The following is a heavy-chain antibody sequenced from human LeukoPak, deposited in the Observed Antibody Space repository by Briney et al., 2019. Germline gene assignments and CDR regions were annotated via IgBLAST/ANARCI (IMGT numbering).Heavy chain of an antibody. CDR2: INPNSGGT. D-gene: IGHD6-25*01. J-gene: IGHJ4*02. CDR1: GYTFTGYF. Sequence: ASVNVSCKASGYTFTGYFMHWVRQPPGQGLEWMGWINPNSGGTSYLQNFQGRVTMTRDTSISTAYMDLSRLRSDDTAVYYCARGRPGDYFDYWGQGTLVTVSS. CDR3: ARGRPGDYFDY. V-gene: IGHV1-2*02.